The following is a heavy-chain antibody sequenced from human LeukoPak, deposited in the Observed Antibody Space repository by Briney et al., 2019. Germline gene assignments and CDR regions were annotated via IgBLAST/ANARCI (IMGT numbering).Heavy chain of an antibody. CDR1: GFTFSSYS. CDR3: ARDSVAAAGYDY. V-gene: IGHV3-21*01. D-gene: IGHD6-13*01. Sequence: GGSLRLSCAASGFTFSSYSMNWVRQAPGKGLEWVSFISSSSSYIYYADSVKGRFTISRDNAKNSLYLQMNSLRAEDTAVYYCARDSVAAAGYDYWGQGTLVTVSS. CDR2: ISSSSSYI. J-gene: IGHJ4*02.